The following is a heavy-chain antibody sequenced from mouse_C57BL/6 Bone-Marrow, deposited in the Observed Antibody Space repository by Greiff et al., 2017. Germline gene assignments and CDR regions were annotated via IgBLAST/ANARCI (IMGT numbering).Heavy chain of an antibody. D-gene: IGHD1-2*01. V-gene: IGHV1-80*01. CDR2: IYPGDGDT. CDR1: GYAFSSYW. J-gene: IGHJ1*03. CDR3: AREGLRPHWYFDV. Sequence: VQLQQSGAELVKPGASVKISCKASGYAFSSYWMNWVKQRPGKGLEWIGQIYPGDGDTNYNGKFKGKATLTADKSSSTAYMQLSSLTSEDSAVYFCAREGLRPHWYFDVWGTGTTVTVSS.